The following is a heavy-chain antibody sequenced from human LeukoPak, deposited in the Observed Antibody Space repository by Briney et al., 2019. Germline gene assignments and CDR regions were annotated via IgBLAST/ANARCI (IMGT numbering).Heavy chain of an antibody. CDR3: TGGGRFSDY. CDR1: GLTFADYA. CDR2: IRSKSYGGTS. J-gene: IGHJ4*02. Sequence: GGSLRLSCTASGLTFADYAIGWVRQAPGKGLEWVGFIRSKSYGGTSEYAASVKGRFTFSRDDSKSIAHLQMSSLTIEDTAVYYCTGGGRFSDYWGQGTLVTVSS. D-gene: IGHD3-3*01. V-gene: IGHV3-49*04.